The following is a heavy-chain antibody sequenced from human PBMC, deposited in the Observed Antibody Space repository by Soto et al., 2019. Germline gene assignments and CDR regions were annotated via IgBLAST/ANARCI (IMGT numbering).Heavy chain of an antibody. J-gene: IGHJ6*02. CDR1: GYTFTSYG. CDR3: ARVRMYWNPGGYYGMDV. D-gene: IGHD1-1*01. V-gene: IGHV1-18*04. CDR2: ISAYNGNT. Sequence: ASVKVSCKASGYTFTSYGISWVRQAPGQGLEWMGWISAYNGNTNYAQKLQGRVTMTTDTSTSTAYMELRSLRSDDTAVYYCARVRMYWNPGGYYGMDVWGQGTTVTVSS.